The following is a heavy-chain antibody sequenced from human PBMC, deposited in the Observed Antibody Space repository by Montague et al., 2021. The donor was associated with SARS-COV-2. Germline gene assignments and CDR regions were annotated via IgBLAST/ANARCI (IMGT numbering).Heavy chain of an antibody. D-gene: IGHD3-16*02. J-gene: IGHJ3*02. CDR1: GFTFSNSG. V-gene: IGHV3-33*01. CDR2: IWYDGSNE. Sequence: SRRLSLSASGFTFSNSGMHWVRQAPGKGLEWVASIWYDGSNEHYADSVKGRFTVSRDNSRNTLYLQMNNVRAEDTALFYCARASSPGGDAFDMWGQGTMVTVSP. CDR3: ARASSPGGDAFDM.